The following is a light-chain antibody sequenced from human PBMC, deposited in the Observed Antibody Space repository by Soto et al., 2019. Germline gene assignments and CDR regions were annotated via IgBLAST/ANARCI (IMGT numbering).Light chain of an antibody. V-gene: IGLV4-69*01. CDR2: LNSDGSH. J-gene: IGLJ2*01. CDR3: QTWGTGIQGV. Sequence: TLXSGHSSYAIAWHQQQPEKGPRYLMKLNSDGSHSKGDGIPDRFSGSSSGAERYLTISSLQSEDEADYYCQTWGTGIQGVFGGGTKLTVL. CDR1: SGHSSYA.